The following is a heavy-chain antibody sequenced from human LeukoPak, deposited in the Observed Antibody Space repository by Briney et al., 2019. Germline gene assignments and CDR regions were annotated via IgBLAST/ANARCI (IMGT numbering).Heavy chain of an antibody. Sequence: GRSLRLSCVASGFTFSSYGMHWVRQAPGKGPEWVALISYDGGDKYYVDSVKGRFTISRDNSKNTLYLQMNSLRAEDTAVYYCAKAAYYYDSSGYYYDSNAFDIWGQGTMVTVSS. J-gene: IGHJ3*02. D-gene: IGHD3-22*01. CDR2: ISYDGGDK. V-gene: IGHV3-30*18. CDR1: GFTFSSYG. CDR3: AKAAYYYDSSGYYYDSNAFDI.